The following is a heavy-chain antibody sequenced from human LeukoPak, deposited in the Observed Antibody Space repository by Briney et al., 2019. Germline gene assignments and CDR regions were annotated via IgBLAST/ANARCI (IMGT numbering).Heavy chain of an antibody. Sequence: GASVKVSCKASGGTFSGYAISWVRQAPGQGLEWMGGIIPIFGTTNYAQKFQGRVTITTDESTSTAYMELSSLRSEDTAVYYCARDGDRTTVVTPHDAFDIWGQGTMVTVSS. V-gene: IGHV1-69*05. CDR1: GGTFSGYA. CDR2: IIPIFGTT. D-gene: IGHD4-23*01. CDR3: ARDGDRTTVVTPHDAFDI. J-gene: IGHJ3*02.